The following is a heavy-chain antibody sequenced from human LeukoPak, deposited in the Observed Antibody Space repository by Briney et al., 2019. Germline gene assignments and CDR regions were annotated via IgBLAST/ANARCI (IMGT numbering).Heavy chain of an antibody. J-gene: IGHJ4*02. CDR3: ARSGALGTYYPMDN. V-gene: IGHV3-74*01. Sequence: GGSLRLSCVVSGFTFSNYWMHWVRQAPGKGLVWVSRVNGDETSTRYADSVKGRFTISRDNAKNTLYLQMNSLRAEDTAVYFCARSGALGTYYPMDNWGQGILVTVSS. CDR1: GFTFSNYW. D-gene: IGHD3-10*01. CDR2: VNGDETST.